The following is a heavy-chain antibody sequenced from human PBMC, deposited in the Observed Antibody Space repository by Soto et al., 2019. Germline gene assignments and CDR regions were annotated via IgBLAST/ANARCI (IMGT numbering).Heavy chain of an antibody. CDR1: GYTFTSYA. CDR2: INSGEGKT. Sequence: QVQLAQSGAEVKKPGASVKVPCKASGYTFTSYAMHWVRQAPGQRLAWMGWINSGEGKTKYSQKLQGRVTISRDTSASIVYMELSSLRSEDTAVYYCARGSGSHFPDFDHWGQGILVTVSS. CDR3: ARGSGSHFPDFDH. J-gene: IGHJ4*02. D-gene: IGHD1-26*01. V-gene: IGHV1-3*01.